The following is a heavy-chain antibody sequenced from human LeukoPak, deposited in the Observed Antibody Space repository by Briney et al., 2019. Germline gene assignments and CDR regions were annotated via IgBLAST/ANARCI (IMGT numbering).Heavy chain of an antibody. D-gene: IGHD3-22*01. CDR2: ISGSGGST. J-gene: IGHJ4*02. Sequence: GGSLRLSCAASGFTFSSYAMSWVRQAPGKGLEWVSAISGSGGSTYYADSVKGRFTISRDNSKNTLYLQMNSLRAEDTAVYYCAKDGAYYYDSSYYFYYWGQGTLVTVSS. CDR1: GFTFSSYA. V-gene: IGHV3-23*01. CDR3: AKDGAYYYDSSYYFYY.